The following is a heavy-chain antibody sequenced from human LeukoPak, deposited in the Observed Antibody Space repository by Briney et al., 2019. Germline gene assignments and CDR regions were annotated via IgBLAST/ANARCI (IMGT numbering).Heavy chain of an antibody. CDR1: GGSISSGDYY. CDR3: ARVGDYYDSSGYRNHP. J-gene: IGHJ5*02. V-gene: IGHV4-30-4*08. Sequence: SQTLSLTCTVSGGSISSGDYYWSWIRQPPGKGLEWIGYIYYSGSTYYNPSLKSRVTISVDASKNQFSLKLSSVTAADTAVYYSARVGDYYDSSGYRNHPWGQGTLVTVSS. D-gene: IGHD3-22*01. CDR2: IYYSGST.